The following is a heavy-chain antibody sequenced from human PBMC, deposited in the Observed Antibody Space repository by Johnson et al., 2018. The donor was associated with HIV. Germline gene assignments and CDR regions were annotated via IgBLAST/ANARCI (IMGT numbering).Heavy chain of an antibody. V-gene: IGHV3-30*19. J-gene: IGHJ3*02. D-gene: IGHD6-13*01. CDR2: IWYAGSNK. Sequence: QVQLVESGGGVVQPGRSLRVSCAASGFIFSSYGMHWVRQAPGKGLEWVAVIWYAGSNKYYADSVKGRFTISRDNSKNTMYLQMNSLRAEDTAVYYCARGGIAATRHAFDIWGQGTMVTVSS. CDR1: GFIFSSYG. CDR3: ARGGIAATRHAFDI.